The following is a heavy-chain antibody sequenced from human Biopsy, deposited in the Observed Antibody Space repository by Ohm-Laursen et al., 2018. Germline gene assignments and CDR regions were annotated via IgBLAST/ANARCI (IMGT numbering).Heavy chain of an antibody. Sequence: SETLSLTCTVSGGSISSNNYYWGWLRQPPGKGLEWIGSIYNNETTFYNPSLKSRVTISVDTSTNQFSLKVSSVTATDTALYFCARHPTGFWFDPWGHGTLVTVSS. CDR2: IYNNETT. CDR1: GGSISSNNYY. CDR3: ARHPTGFWFDP. V-gene: IGHV4-39*01. J-gene: IGHJ5*02.